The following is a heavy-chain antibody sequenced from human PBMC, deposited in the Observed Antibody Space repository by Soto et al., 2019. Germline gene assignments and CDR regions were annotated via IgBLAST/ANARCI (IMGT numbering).Heavy chain of an antibody. CDR2: INSDGTTI. CDR1: GFTFSTSW. D-gene: IGHD1-26*01. Sequence: EVQLVESGGDLIQPGGSLRISCAASGFTFSTSWMHWVRQTPGEGLAWVSRINSDGTTINYADYVKGRFTISRDNAKTTLYLQMYSLRADDTAVYYCTRARSYRFAYWGQGTLVTVSS. CDR3: TRARSYRFAY. J-gene: IGHJ4*02. V-gene: IGHV3-74*01.